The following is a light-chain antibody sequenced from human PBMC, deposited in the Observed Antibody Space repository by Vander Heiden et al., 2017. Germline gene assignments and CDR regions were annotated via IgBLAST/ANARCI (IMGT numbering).Light chain of an antibody. J-gene: IGLJ1*01. CDR3: CSYAGSSTFYV. CDR1: SSDVGSYNL. CDR2: EGS. Sequence: QSALTQPASVSGSPGQSITISCTGTSSDVGSYNLVSWYQQHPGKAPKLMIYEGSKRPSGVSNRCSGSKSGNTASLTTAGLQAEDEADYYCCSYAGSSTFYVFGTGTKVTVL. V-gene: IGLV2-23*01.